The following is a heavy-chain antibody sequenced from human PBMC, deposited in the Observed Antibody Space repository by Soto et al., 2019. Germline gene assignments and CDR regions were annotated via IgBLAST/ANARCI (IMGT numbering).Heavy chain of an antibody. J-gene: IGHJ4*02. CDR2: INSDGSST. CDR3: APLGVFGVVIYY. CDR1: GFTFSSYW. V-gene: IGHV3-74*01. D-gene: IGHD3-3*01. Sequence: GGSLRLSCAASGFTFSSYWMHWVRQAPGKGLVWVSRINSDGSSTSYADSVKGRFTISRDNAKNTLYLQMNSLRAEDTAVYYCAPLGVFGVVIYYWGQGTLVTVSS.